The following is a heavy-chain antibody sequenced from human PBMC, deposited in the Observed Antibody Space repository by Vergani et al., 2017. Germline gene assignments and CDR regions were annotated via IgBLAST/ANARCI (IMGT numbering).Heavy chain of an antibody. CDR2: IYYSGST. J-gene: IGHJ4*02. CDR1: GGSISSSSYY. V-gene: IGHV4-39*01. Sequence: QLQLQESGPGLVKPSETLSLTCTVSGGSISSSSYYWGWIRQPPGKGLEWIGSIYYSGSTYYNPSLKSRVTISVDTSKNQFSLKLSSVTAADTAVYYWAGHRRARFRYDSSGPDFDYWGQGTLVTVSS. CDR3: AGHRRARFRYDSSGPDFDY. D-gene: IGHD3-22*01.